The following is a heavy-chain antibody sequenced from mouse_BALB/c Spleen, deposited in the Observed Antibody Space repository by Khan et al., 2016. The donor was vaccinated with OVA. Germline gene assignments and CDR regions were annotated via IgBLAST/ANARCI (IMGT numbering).Heavy chain of an antibody. V-gene: IGHV5-6*01. Sequence: EVQLQESGGDLVKPGGSQKLSCAASGFTFSTYGMSWVRQTPDKRLEWVATVSTGGGYTYYPDSVKGRFTISRDNAKNTLYLQMSGLKSEDTAMFYCTRLAYYYDSEGFAYWGQGTLVTVSA. CDR3: TRLAYYYDSEGFAY. J-gene: IGHJ3*01. CDR1: GFTFSTYG. D-gene: IGHD1-1*01. CDR2: VSTGGGYT.